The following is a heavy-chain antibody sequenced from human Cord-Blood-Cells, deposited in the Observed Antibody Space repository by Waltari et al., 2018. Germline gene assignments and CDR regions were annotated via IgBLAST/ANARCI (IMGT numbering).Heavy chain of an antibody. CDR1: GGSISSSNW. J-gene: IGHJ4*02. CDR3: ARGGYCTNGVCDFDY. V-gene: IGHV4-4*02. CDR2: IYHSGSN. Sequence: QVQLQESGPGLVKPSGTLSLTCAVSGGSISSSNWWSWVRQPPGKGLEWIGEIYHSGSNNNNPSLKSLVTISVDKAKNQFSLKLSSVTAADTAVYYCARGGYCTNGVCDFDYWGQGTLVTVSS. D-gene: IGHD2-8*01.